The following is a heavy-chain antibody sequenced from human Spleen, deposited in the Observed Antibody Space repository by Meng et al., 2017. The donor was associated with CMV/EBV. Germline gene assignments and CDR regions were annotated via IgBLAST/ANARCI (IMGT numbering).Heavy chain of an antibody. CDR2: MAYSGST. J-gene: IGHJ6*02. CDR1: GGSVSTHNYY. Sequence: SETLSLTCTVSGGSVSTHNYYWTWIRQPSGKGFEWIGYMAYSGSTNYNPSLKSRVTISVDTSQNQVSLRLSSVTAADTAVYYCVRGRGHSLFYGLDVWGQGTTVTVSS. CDR3: VRGRGHSLFYGLDV. V-gene: IGHV4-61*01. D-gene: IGHD4-23*01.